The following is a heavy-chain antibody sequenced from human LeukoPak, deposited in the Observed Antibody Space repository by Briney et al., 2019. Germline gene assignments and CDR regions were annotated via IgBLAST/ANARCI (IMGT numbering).Heavy chain of an antibody. J-gene: IGHJ1*01. CDR1: GFTVSSNY. CDR3: ARARPYSSSWYFQH. V-gene: IGHV3-53*05. CDR2: IYSGGST. D-gene: IGHD6-13*01. Sequence: GGSLRLSCAASGFTVSSNYMSWVRQAPGKGLEWVSVIYSGGSTYYADSVKGRFTISRDNSKNTLYLQMNSLRAEDTAVYYCARARPYSSSWYFQHWGQGTLVTVSS.